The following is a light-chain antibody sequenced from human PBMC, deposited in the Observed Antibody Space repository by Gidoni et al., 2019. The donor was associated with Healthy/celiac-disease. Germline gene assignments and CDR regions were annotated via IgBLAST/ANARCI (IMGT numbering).Light chain of an antibody. CDR2: DVS. CDR3: CSYAGSYTLRV. J-gene: IGLJ2*01. Sequence: QSALTQPRSVSGSPGQSVTISCTGTSSDVGGYNYVSWYQPHPGKAPKLMIYDVSKRPSGVPDRFSGSKSGNTASLTISGLQAEDEADYYCCSYAGSYTLRVFGGGTKLTVL. V-gene: IGLV2-11*01. CDR1: SSDVGGYNY.